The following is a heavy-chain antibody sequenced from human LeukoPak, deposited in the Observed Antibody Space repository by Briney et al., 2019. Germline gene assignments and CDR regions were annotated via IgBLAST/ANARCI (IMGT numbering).Heavy chain of an antibody. J-gene: IGHJ5*02. V-gene: IGHV4-59*11. CDR3: ARISVTTVSNWFDP. Sequence: SETLSLTCTVSGVSISSHYWSWIRQPPGKGLEWIGYIYYSGSTNYNPSLKSRVTISVDTSKNQFSLKLSSVTAADTAVYYCARISVTTVSNWFDPWGQGTLVTVSS. D-gene: IGHD4-11*01. CDR2: IYYSGST. CDR1: GVSISSHY.